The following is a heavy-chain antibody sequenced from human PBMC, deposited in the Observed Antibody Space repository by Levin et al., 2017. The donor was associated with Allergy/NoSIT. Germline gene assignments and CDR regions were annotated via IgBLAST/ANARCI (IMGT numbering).Heavy chain of an antibody. V-gene: IGHV3-53*01. J-gene: IGHJ6*03. CDR2: LYSGGGT. CDR1: GFTVSTCY. D-gene: IGHD6-19*01. CDR3: ARDSRGWYADYMDV. Sequence: GASVKVSCAASGFTVSTCYMSWVRQAPGKGLEWLSILYSGGGTYYADSVKGRFTISRDDSKNTLYLQMSSLRAEDTAVYYCARDSRGWYADYMDVWGKGTTVTVSS.